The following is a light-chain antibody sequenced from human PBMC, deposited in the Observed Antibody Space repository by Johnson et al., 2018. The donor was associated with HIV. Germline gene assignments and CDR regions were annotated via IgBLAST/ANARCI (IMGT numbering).Light chain of an antibody. J-gene: IGLJ1*01. V-gene: IGLV1-51*02. CDR3: GTWDTSLSAGGV. Sequence: QSVLTQSPSVSAAPGQKVTISCSGSSSNIGNNYVSWYQQLPGTAPKLLIYENNKRPSGIPDRFSGSKSGTSATLGITGLQTGDEADYYCGTWDTSLSAGGVFGSGTKGTVL. CDR2: ENN. CDR1: SSNIGNNY.